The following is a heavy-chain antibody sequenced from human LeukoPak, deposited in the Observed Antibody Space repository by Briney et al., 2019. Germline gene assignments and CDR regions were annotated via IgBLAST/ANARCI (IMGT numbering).Heavy chain of an antibody. Sequence: GGSLRLSCAASGFSVKTNYMSWVRQAPGKGLEWVAVISYDGSNKYYADSVKGRFTISRDNSKSTLYLQMNSLRAEDTAVYYCAKDPFDYWGQGTLVTVSS. V-gene: IGHV3-30*18. J-gene: IGHJ4*02. CDR1: GFSVKTNY. CDR2: ISYDGSNK. CDR3: AKDPFDY.